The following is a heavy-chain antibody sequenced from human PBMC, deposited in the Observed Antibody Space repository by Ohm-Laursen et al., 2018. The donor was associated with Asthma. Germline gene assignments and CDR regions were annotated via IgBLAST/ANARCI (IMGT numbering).Heavy chain of an antibody. V-gene: IGHV3-21*01. Sequence: SLRLSCAASGFTFSSYSMNWVRQAPGKGLEWVSSISSSSSYIYYADSVKGRFTISRDNAKTSLYLQMNSLRVEDTAVYYCTRDREVGATIHDYWGQGTLVTVSS. CDR1: GFTFSSYS. J-gene: IGHJ4*02. D-gene: IGHD1-26*01. CDR2: ISSSSSYI. CDR3: TRDREVGATIHDY.